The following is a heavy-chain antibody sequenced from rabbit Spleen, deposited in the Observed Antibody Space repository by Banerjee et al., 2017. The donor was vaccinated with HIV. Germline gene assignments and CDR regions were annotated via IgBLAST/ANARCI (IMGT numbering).Heavy chain of an antibody. J-gene: IGHJ4*01. CDR2: IYAGSGRFT. V-gene: IGHV1S40*01. D-gene: IGHD4-1*01. CDR3: ARDLAGAIGWNFYL. Sequence: QSLEESGGDLVKPGASLTLTCTASGFSFSSDYYMCWVRQAPGRGLEWIACIYAGSGRFTYYASWAKGRFTISKTSSTTVTLQMTSLTAADTATYLCARDLAGAIGWNFYLWGPGTLVTVS. CDR1: GFSFSSDYY.